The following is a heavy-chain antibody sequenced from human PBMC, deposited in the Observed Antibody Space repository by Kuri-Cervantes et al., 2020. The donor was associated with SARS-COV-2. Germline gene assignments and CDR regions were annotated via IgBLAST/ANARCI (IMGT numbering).Heavy chain of an antibody. CDR2: ISGSGGST. CDR1: GFTFSSYA. Sequence: GGSLRLSCAASGFTFSSYAMSWVRQAPGKGLEWVSAISGSGGSTYYADSVKGRFTISRDNSKNTLYLQMNSLRAEDTAVYYCARDRGYCSSNCWFDPWGQGTLVTVSS. CDR3: ARDRGYCSSNCWFDP. V-gene: IGHV3-23*01. J-gene: IGHJ5*02. D-gene: IGHD2-2*01.